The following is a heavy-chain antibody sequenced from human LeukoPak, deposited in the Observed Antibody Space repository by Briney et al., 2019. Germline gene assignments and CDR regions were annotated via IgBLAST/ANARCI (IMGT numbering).Heavy chain of an antibody. Sequence: SVKVSCTASGGTFSSYAISWVRQAPGQGLEWMGRIIPIFGIANYAQKFQGRVTITADKSTSTAYMELSSLRSEDTAVYYCASGPGGLGELLDPWLDYWGQGTLVTVSS. J-gene: IGHJ4*02. CDR2: IIPIFGIA. CDR3: ASGPGGLGELLDPWLDY. CDR1: GGTFSSYA. V-gene: IGHV1-69*04. D-gene: IGHD3-10*01.